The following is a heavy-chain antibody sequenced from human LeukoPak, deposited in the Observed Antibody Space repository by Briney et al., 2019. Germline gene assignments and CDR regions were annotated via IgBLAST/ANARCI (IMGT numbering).Heavy chain of an antibody. D-gene: IGHD3-10*01. Sequence: PSQTLSLTCTVSGGSISSGDYYWSWIRQPPGKGLEWIGYIYYSGSTYYNPSLKSRVTISVGTSKNQFSLKLSSVTAADTAVYYCDREVVTMGPRWFDPWGQGTLVTVSS. CDR1: GGSISSGDYY. V-gene: IGHV4-30-4*01. J-gene: IGHJ5*02. CDR2: IYYSGST. CDR3: DREVVTMGPRWFDP.